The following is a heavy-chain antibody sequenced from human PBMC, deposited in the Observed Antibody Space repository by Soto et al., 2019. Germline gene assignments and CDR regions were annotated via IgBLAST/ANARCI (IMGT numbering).Heavy chain of an antibody. CDR2: ISAYNGNT. Sequence: ASVKVSCKASGYTFTSYGISWVRQAPGQGLEWMGWISAYNGNTNYAQKLQGRVTMTTDTSTSTAYMELRSLRSDDTAVYYCATYDCSSTSCYGPFDYWGQGTLVTVSS. J-gene: IGHJ4*02. D-gene: IGHD2-2*01. V-gene: IGHV1-18*01. CDR3: ATYDCSSTSCYGPFDY. CDR1: GYTFTSYG.